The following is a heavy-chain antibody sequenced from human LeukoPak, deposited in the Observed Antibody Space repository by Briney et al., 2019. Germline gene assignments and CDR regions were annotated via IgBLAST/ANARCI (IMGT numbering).Heavy chain of an antibody. V-gene: IGHV4-59*12. D-gene: IGHD3-22*01. CDR3: ARRARTYYYDSSGSHLDY. Sequence: PSETLSLTCSVSGGSISNYYWSWIRQPPGKGLEWIGYIYYSGSTNYNPSLKSRVTISVDTSKNQFSLKLSSVTAADTAVYYCARRARTYYYDSSGSHLDYWGQGTLVTVSS. J-gene: IGHJ4*02. CDR2: IYYSGST. CDR1: GGSISNYY.